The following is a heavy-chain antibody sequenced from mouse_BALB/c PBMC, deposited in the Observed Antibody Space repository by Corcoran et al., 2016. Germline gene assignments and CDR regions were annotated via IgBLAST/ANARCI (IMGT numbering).Heavy chain of an antibody. CDR2: IDPANGNT. CDR1: GFNIKDTY. Sequence: EVQLQQFGAELVKPGASVKLSCTASGFNIKDTYMHWVKQRPEQGLEWIGRIDPANGNTKYDPKFQGKATITADTSSNTAYLQLSSLTSEDTAVYYCATSSASWFAYWGQGTLVTVSA. D-gene: IGHD3-1*01. V-gene: IGHV14-3*02. J-gene: IGHJ3*01. CDR3: ATSSASWFAY.